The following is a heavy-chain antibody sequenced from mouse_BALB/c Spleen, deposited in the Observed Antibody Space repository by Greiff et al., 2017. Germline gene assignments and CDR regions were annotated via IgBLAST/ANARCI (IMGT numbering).Heavy chain of an antibody. CDR2: IRLKSNNYAT. J-gene: IGHJ3*01. CDR3: ITAWGRGFAY. D-gene: IGHD4-1*01. Sequence: EVQLVESGGGLVQPGGSMKLSCVASGFTFSNYWMNWVRQSPEKGLEWVAEIRLKSNNYATHYAESVKGRFTISRDDSKSSVYLQMNNLRAEDTGIYYCITAWGRGFAYWGQGTLVTVSA. V-gene: IGHV6-6*02. CDR1: GFTFSNYW.